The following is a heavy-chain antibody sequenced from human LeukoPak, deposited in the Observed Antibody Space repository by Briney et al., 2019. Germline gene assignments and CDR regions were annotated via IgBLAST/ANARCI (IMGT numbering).Heavy chain of an antibody. CDR3: AKDPGAGYYDSSGYGPLDY. CDR1: GFTYSSYG. V-gene: IGHV3-30*02. J-gene: IGHJ4*02. Sequence: GGSLRLXCAASGFTYSSYGMHWVRRAPGKGLEWVAFIRYDGSNKYYADSVKGRFTISRDNSKNTLYLQMNSLRAEDTAVYYCAKDPGAGYYDSSGYGPLDYWGQGTLVTVSS. CDR2: IRYDGSNK. D-gene: IGHD3-22*01.